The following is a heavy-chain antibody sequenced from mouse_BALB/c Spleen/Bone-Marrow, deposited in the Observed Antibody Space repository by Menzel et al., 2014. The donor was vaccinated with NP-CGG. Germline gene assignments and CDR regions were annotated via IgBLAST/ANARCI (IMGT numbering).Heavy chain of an antibody. V-gene: IGHV1S34*01. CDR2: ISCYNGAT. CDR1: GYLFTGYY. D-gene: IGHD2-4*01. Sequence: LVKTGASVKISCKASGYLFTGYYMHWVKQSHGKSLEWIGYISCYNGATSYNQKFKGKATFTVDTSSSTAYMQFNSLTSEDSAVYYCARLRGDYDGYAMDYWGQGTSVTVSS. J-gene: IGHJ4*01. CDR3: ARLRGDYDGYAMDY.